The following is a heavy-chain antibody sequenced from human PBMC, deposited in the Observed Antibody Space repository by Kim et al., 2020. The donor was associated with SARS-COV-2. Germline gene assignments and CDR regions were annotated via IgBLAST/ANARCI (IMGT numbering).Heavy chain of an antibody. CDR3: ARGPPAGCSSTSCRIRYGMDV. CDR1: GYTFTSYG. D-gene: IGHD2-2*01. Sequence: ASVKVSCKASGYTFTSYGISWVRQAPGQGLEWMGWISAYNGNTNYAQKLQGRVTMTTDTSTSTAYMELRSLRSDDTAVYYCARGPPAGCSSTSCRIRYGMDVWGQGTTVTVSS. CDR2: ISAYNGNT. J-gene: IGHJ6*02. V-gene: IGHV1-18*01.